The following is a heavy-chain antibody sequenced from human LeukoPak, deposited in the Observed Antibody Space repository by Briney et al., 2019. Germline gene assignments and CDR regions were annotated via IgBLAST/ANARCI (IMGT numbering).Heavy chain of an antibody. Sequence: GGSLRLSCAVSGFTFSSYSMSWVRQAPGKGLEWVSSISGSGTYKYYADSVKGRFTISRDNAKNSLYLQMNSLRAEDTAVYYCAKNYASGRGVPYAMDVWGQGTTVTVAS. CDR3: AKNYASGRGVPYAMDV. D-gene: IGHD3-10*01. V-gene: IGHV3-21*01. CDR1: GFTFSSYS. J-gene: IGHJ6*02. CDR2: ISGSGTYK.